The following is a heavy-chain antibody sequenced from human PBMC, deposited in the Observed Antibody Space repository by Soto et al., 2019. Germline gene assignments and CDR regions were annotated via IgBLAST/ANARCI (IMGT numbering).Heavy chain of an antibody. CDR2: IGPESGAT. D-gene: IGHD1-26*01. J-gene: IGHJ4*02. Sequence: ASVKVSCKASGYTFTGHYIHWVRQAPEQGPEWMGEIGPESGATRYAQKFQGRVTMTRDTSITTVYMELKNLSPDDTAVYYCGRGRSGQIVVFYWGQGTPVTVS. CDR3: GRGRSGQIVVFY. CDR1: GYTFTGHY. V-gene: IGHV1-2*02.